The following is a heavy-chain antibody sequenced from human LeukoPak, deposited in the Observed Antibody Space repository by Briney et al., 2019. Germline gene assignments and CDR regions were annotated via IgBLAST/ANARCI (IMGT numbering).Heavy chain of an antibody. Sequence: ASVKVSCKASGYTFTSYAMHWVRQAPGQRPEWMGWSNAGNGNTKYSQEFQGRVTITRDTSASTAYMELSSLRSEDMAVYYCARGGSGSYRYYMDVWGKGTTVTISS. J-gene: IGHJ6*03. CDR1: GYTFTSYA. V-gene: IGHV1-3*02. CDR3: ARGGSGSYRYYMDV. D-gene: IGHD3-10*01. CDR2: SNAGNGNT.